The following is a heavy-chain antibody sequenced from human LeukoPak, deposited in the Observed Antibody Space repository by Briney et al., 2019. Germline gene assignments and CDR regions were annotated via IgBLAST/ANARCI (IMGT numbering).Heavy chain of an antibody. J-gene: IGHJ4*02. CDR2: IKQDGSEK. CDR1: GFTFSSYW. Sequence: GGSLRLSCAASGFTFSSYWMSWVRQAPGKGLEWVANIKQDGSEKYYVDSVKGRFTISKDNAKNSLYPQMNSLRAEDTAVYYCARAQGRGYSYGLLLRYWGQGTLVTVSS. D-gene: IGHD5-18*01. CDR3: ARAQGRGYSYGLLLRY. V-gene: IGHV3-7*03.